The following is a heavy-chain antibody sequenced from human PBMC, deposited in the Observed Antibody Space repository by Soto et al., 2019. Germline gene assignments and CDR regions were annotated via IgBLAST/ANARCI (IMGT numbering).Heavy chain of an antibody. CDR3: ARGRGYSSGSPFDY. V-gene: IGHV4-34*01. CDR2: INHSGST. Sequence: SETLSLTCAVYGVSFSGYYWSWIRQPPGKGLEWIGEINHSGSTNYNPSLKSRVTISVDTSKNQFSLKLSSVTAADTAVYYCARGRGYSSGSPFDYWGQGTLVTVSS. J-gene: IGHJ4*02. CDR1: GVSFSGYY. D-gene: IGHD6-19*01.